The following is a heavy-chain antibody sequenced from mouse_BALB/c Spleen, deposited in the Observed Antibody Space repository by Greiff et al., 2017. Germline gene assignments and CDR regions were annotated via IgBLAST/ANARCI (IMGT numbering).Heavy chain of an antibody. J-gene: IGHJ2*01. Sequence: EVKVEESGPGLVKPSQSLSLTFSVTGYSITSGYYWNWIRQFPGNKLEWMGYISYDGSNNYNPSLKNRISITRDTSKNQFFLKLNSVTTEDTATYYCATYDYFGYWGQGTTLTVSS. V-gene: IGHV3-6*02. CDR1: GYSITSGYY. CDR3: ATYDYFGY. CDR2: ISYDGSN. D-gene: IGHD2-3*01.